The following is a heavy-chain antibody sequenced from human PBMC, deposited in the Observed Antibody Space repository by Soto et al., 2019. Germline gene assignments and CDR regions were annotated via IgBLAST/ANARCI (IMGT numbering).Heavy chain of an antibody. CDR1: GYTFTSYG. CDR3: AREGYYYGSGSNPASYYYYYGMDV. D-gene: IGHD3-10*01. CDR2: ISAYNGNT. V-gene: IGHV1-18*01. J-gene: IGHJ6*02. Sequence: ASVKVSCKASGYTFTSYGISWVRQAPGQGLEWMGWISAYNGNTNYAQKLQGRVTMTTDTSTSTAYMELRSLRSDDTAVYYCAREGYYYGSGSNPASYYYYYGMDVWGQ.